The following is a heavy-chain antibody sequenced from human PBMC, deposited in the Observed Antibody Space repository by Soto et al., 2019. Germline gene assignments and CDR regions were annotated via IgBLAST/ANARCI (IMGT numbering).Heavy chain of an antibody. J-gene: IGHJ4*02. D-gene: IGHD3-10*01. CDR3: ARGRASGSYYLLDY. V-gene: IGHV1-8*01. CDR1: GNTFTSYD. Sequence: ASVKVSCKASGNTFTSYDINWVRQATGHGLEWMGWINPNSGNIGYAQKFQGRVTTTRDTAIRTAYMEVSRLGSDDTAVYYCARGRASGSYYLLDYWGQGTLVTVSS. CDR2: INPNSGNI.